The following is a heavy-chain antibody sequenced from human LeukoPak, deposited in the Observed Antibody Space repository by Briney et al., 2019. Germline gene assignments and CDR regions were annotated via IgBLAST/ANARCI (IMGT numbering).Heavy chain of an antibody. J-gene: IGHJ4*02. CDR3: ARDLLFLEWLQPADY. CDR1: GYTFTSYG. CDR2: ISAYNGNT. Sequence: GASVKVSCKASGYTFTSYGISWVRQAPGQGLEWMRWISAYNGNTNYAQKLQGRVTMTTDTSTSTAYMELRSLRSDDTAVYYCARDLLFLEWLQPADYWGQGTLVTVSS. D-gene: IGHD3-3*01. V-gene: IGHV1-18*01.